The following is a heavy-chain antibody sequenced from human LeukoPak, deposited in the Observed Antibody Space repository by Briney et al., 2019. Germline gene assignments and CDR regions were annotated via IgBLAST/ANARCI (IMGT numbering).Heavy chain of an antibody. J-gene: IGHJ4*02. CDR3: AKDYYGSGSYQPRLFDY. Sequence: PGGSLRLSCAASGFTFSSYSMNWVRQAPGKGLEWVSSISSSSSYIYYADSVKGRFTISRDNSKNTLYLQMNSLRAEDTAVYYCAKDYYGSGSYQPRLFDYWGQGTLVTVSS. D-gene: IGHD3-10*01. V-gene: IGHV3-21*01. CDR1: GFTFSSYS. CDR2: ISSSSSYI.